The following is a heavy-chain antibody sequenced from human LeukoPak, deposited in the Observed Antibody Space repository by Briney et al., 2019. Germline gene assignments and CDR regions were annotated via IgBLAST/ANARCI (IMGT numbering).Heavy chain of an antibody. CDR3: AKSNGYGLVDI. D-gene: IGHD3-10*01. J-gene: IGHJ3*02. Sequence: GSLRLSCAASGFTFSSYGMHWVRQAPGKGLEWIGEIHQDGEPHYNTSLKSRVTISLDTSRNQFSLKLNSVTAADTAVYYCAKSNGYGLVDIWGQGTMVTVSS. CDR1: GFTFSSYG. V-gene: IGHV4-34*08. CDR2: IHQDGEP.